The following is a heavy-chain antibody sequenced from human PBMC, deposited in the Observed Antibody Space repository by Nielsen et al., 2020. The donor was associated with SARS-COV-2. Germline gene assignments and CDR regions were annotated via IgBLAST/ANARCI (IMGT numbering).Heavy chain of an antibody. D-gene: IGHD1-7*01. CDR3: ARYNWNYHYFDY. CDR2: LRTAGDT. Sequence: GESLKISCAASGVTFSRYGMHWVRQPTGQGLEWVSTLRTAGDTYYPGSVKGRFTTSRENAKNSLYLQMNSLRAGDTAVYYCARYNWNYHYFDYWGQGTLVTVSS. CDR1: GVTFSRYG. V-gene: IGHV3-13*04. J-gene: IGHJ4*02.